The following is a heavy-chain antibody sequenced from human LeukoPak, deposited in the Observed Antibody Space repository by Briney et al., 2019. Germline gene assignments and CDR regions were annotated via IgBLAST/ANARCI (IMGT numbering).Heavy chain of an antibody. V-gene: IGHV1-18*01. CDR3: ARDESVLVWFGEF. CDR2: ISPYNENR. Sequence: GASVKVSCKASGYTFIRNGISWVRQAPGQGLEWMGWISPYNENRKYLQKLQGRVTLSTDTSTSTAYMELRSLTSDDTAVYYCARDESVLVWFGEFWGQGTLVTVSS. J-gene: IGHJ4*02. CDR1: GYTFIRNG. D-gene: IGHD3-10*01.